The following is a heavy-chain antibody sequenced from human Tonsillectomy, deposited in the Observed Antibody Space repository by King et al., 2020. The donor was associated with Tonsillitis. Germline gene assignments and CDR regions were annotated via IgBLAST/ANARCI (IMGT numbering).Heavy chain of an antibody. CDR2: IYYSGST. CDR3: ASTKYLNTAMPWAWFDP. Sequence: LQLQESGPGLVKPSETLSLTCTVSGGSISSSSYYWGWIRQPPGKGLEWIGSIYYSGSTYYNPSLKSRVTISVDTSKDQFSLKLSSVTAADTAVYYCASTKYLNTAMPWAWFDPWGQGTLVTVSS. J-gene: IGHJ5*02. CDR1: GGSISSSSYY. V-gene: IGHV4-39*01. D-gene: IGHD5-18*01.